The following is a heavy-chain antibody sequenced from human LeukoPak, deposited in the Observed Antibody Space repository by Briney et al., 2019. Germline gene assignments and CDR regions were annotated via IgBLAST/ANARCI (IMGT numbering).Heavy chain of an antibody. CDR2: IGQDGTVK. V-gene: IGHV3-7*01. D-gene: IGHD3-3*02. J-gene: IGHJ6*02. Sequence: PGGSLSLSCAASGFTFSTHWMTRVRQAPGKGLEWVANIGQDGTVKNYVDSLRARFTISRDNAKNPLYLLMDNPRAEDTALYFCARQSDIYTYAFDVWGQGTTVTVSS. CDR3: ARQSDIYTYAFDV. CDR1: GFTFSTHW.